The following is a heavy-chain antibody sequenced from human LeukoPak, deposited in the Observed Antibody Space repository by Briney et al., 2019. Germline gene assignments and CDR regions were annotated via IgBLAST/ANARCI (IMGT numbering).Heavy chain of an antibody. CDR3: TFYGSAWSFDN. J-gene: IGHJ4*02. V-gene: IGHV3-15*01. CDR1: GFTFSNAW. D-gene: IGHD6-19*01. Sequence: PGGSLRLSCAASGFTFSNAWMTWVRQAPGKGLEWVGHIKTKAAGGTTDYTAPVKGRFTISRDDSKNTLFLQMSSLQTEDIAVYYCTFYGSAWSFDNWGQGTLVTVSS. CDR2: IKTKAAGGTT.